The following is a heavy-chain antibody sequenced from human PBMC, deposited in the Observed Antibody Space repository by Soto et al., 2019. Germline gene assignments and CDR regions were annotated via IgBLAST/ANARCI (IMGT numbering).Heavy chain of an antibody. CDR3: AKAGGKVSTPFDP. Sequence: PGGSLRLSCAAGYSFVYGMHWVRQAPGKGLEWVSFISYDGSNKYYADSVKGRFTVSIDNSRNTVFLEMDRLRIEDTAVYSCAKAGGKVSTPFDPWGQGTLVTVSS. V-gene: IGHV3-30*18. CDR1: GYSFVYG. J-gene: IGHJ5*02. D-gene: IGHD2-8*01. CDR2: ISYDGSNK.